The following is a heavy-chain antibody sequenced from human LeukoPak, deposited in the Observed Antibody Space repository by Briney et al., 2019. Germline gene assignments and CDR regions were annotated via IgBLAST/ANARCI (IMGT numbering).Heavy chain of an antibody. CDR3: ARTSNYAGHC. CDR1: EYSFTDYY. CDR2: INPNSGGT. Sequence: ASVKVSCKASEYSFTDYYMHWVRQAPGQGLEWMGRINPNSGGTDYAQKFQGRVTVTRDTSISTANMELRRLRSDDTAVYYCARTSNYAGHCWGQGTLVTVSS. V-gene: IGHV1-2*06. J-gene: IGHJ4*02. D-gene: IGHD4-11*01.